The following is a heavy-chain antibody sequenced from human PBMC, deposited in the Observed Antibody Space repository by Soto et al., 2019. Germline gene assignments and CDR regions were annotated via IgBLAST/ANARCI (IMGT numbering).Heavy chain of an antibody. CDR1: GLTLSSFS. J-gene: IGHJ4*02. Sequence: GGAVRLSCTASGLTLSSFSMSGVRQAPGKGLEWVSAISGSGGSTYYADSVKGRFTISRDNSKNTLYLQMNSLRAEDTAVYYCAKDRAYYYDSSDYWGQGTVVPAPQ. CDR2: ISGSGGST. V-gene: IGHV3-23*01. D-gene: IGHD3-22*01. CDR3: AKDRAYYYDSSDY.